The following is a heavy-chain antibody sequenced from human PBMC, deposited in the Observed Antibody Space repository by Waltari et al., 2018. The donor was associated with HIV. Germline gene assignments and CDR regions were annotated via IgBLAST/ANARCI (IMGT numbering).Heavy chain of an antibody. CDR3: ARANIVVVPAARGSYFDY. V-gene: IGHV4-34*01. D-gene: IGHD2-2*01. Sequence: QVQLQQWGAGLLKPSETLSLTCAVYGGSFSGYYWSWIRQPPGKGLEWIGEINHSGSTNYNPSLKSRVTISVDTSKNQFSLKLSSVTAADTAVYYCARANIVVVPAARGSYFDYWGHGTLVTVSS. CDR2: INHSGST. CDR1: GGSFSGYY. J-gene: IGHJ4*01.